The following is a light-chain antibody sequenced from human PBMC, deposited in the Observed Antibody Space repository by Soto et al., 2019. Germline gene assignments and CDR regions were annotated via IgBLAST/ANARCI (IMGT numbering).Light chain of an antibody. V-gene: IGKV3-15*01. J-gene: IGKJ1*01. CDR2: GAS. Sequence: EIVMTQSPATLSLSPGERATLSCRASQSVSSNLAWYQQKPGQAPRLLIYGASTRATGIPARFSGSGSGTDCPLPLSSLLSEDFVVYYYREYNNWPMAFGQGTKVEIK. CDR1: QSVSSN. CDR3: REYNNWPMA.